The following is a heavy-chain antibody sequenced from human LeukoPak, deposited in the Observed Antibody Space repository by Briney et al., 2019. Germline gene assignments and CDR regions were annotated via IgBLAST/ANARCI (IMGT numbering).Heavy chain of an antibody. V-gene: IGHV4-34*01. CDR2: INHSGST. CDR1: GGSFSGYY. J-gene: IGHJ5*02. CDR3: ASAYYYDSSGYYYSINWFDP. D-gene: IGHD3-22*01. Sequence: PSETLSLTCAVYGGSFSGYYWSWIRQPPGKGLEWIGEINHSGSTNYNPSLKSRVTISVDTSKNQFSLKLSSVTAADTAVYYCASAYYYDSSGYYYSINWFDPWGQGTLVTVSS.